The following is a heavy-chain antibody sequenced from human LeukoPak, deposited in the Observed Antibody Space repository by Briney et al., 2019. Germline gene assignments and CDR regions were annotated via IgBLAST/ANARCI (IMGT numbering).Heavy chain of an antibody. CDR1: GYTFTGYY. Sequence: ASVKVSCKASGYTFTGYYMHWVRQAPGQGLEWMGWINPNSGGTNYAQKFQGRVTMTRDTSISTAYMELSRLRSDDTAVYYCARLTTVTSRGDYWGQGTLVTVSS. CDR3: ARLTTVTSRGDY. J-gene: IGHJ4*02. D-gene: IGHD4-17*01. CDR2: INPNSGGT. V-gene: IGHV1-2*02.